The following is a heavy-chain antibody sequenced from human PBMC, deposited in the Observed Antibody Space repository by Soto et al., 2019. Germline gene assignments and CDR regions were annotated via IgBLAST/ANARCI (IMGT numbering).Heavy chain of an antibody. J-gene: IGHJ4*02. CDR1: GFTFSSYG. D-gene: IGHD3-16*01. CDR3: ARDSGEFYFDY. Sequence: GGSLRLSCAASGFTFSSYGMHWVRQAPGKGLEWVAVIWYDGTKRYYGDSVKGRFTISRDNSMDTLFLQMNSLIADDTAVYYCARDSGEFYFDYWGQGILVTVSS. V-gene: IGHV3-33*01. CDR2: IWYDGTKR.